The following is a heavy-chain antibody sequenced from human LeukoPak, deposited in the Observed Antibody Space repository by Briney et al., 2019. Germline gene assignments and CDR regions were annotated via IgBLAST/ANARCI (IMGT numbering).Heavy chain of an antibody. J-gene: IGHJ4*02. CDR1: GFAFSRYI. CDR3: AKERELLQIGS. V-gene: IGHV3-30*18. Sequence: GGSLRLSCAASGFAFSRYIVHWVRQAPGKGLEWVAVISYDGSNKYYADSVKGRFTISRDNSKNTLYLQMNSLRAEDTAVYYCAKERELLQIGSWGQGTLVTVSS. D-gene: IGHD1-26*01. CDR2: ISYDGSNK.